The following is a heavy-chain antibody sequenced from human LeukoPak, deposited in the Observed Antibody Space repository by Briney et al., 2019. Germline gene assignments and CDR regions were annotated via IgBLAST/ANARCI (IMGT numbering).Heavy chain of an antibody. CDR1: GGSISLYY. CDR3: ASLRKRGGAFDI. CDR2: IYTSGST. V-gene: IGHV4-4*07. J-gene: IGHJ3*02. Sequence: SETLSLTCTVSGGSISLYYWSWIRQPAGKGLEWIGRIYTSGSTNYNPSLKSRATMSVDTSKNQFSLKLSSVTAADTAVYYCASLRKRGGAFDIWGQGTMVTVSS.